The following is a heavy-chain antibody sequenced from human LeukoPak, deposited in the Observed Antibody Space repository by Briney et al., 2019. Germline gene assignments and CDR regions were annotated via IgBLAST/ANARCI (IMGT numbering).Heavy chain of an antibody. CDR3: ARTRVIVGVVSWFDP. J-gene: IGHJ5*02. Sequence: ASVKVSCKASGYTFTSYGISWVRQAPGQGLEWMGWISAYNGNTNYAQKLQGRVTMTADTSTSTAYMELSRLRSDDTAVYYCARTRVIVGVVSWFDPWGQGTLVTVSS. V-gene: IGHV1-18*01. D-gene: IGHD1-26*01. CDR1: GYTFTSYG. CDR2: ISAYNGNT.